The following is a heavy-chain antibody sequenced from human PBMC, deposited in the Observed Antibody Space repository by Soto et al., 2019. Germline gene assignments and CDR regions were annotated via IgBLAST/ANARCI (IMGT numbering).Heavy chain of an antibody. CDR1: GGSFSGYY. J-gene: IGHJ4*02. D-gene: IGHD3-10*01. V-gene: IGHV4-34*01. Sequence: QVQLQQWGAGLLKPSETLSLTCAVYGGSFSGYYWSWIRQPPGKGLEWIGEINHSGSTNYNPSLKSRVTISVDTSKNQFSLKLSSVTAADTAVYYCARAPTYYYGSGSYYGGDYWGQGTLVTVSS. CDR3: ARAPTYYYGSGSYYGGDY. CDR2: INHSGST.